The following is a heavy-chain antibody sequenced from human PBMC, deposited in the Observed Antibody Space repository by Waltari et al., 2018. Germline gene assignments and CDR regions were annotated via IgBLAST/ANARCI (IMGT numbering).Heavy chain of an antibody. J-gene: IGHJ4*02. CDR2: IYTSGST. Sequence: QVQLQESGPGLVKPSQTLSLTCTVSGGSISSGSYYWRWIRQPAGKGLEWIGYIYTSGSTNYNPSLKSRVTISVDTSKNQFSLKLSSVTAADTAVYYCARDVGLSSGWYYFDYWGQGTLVTVSS. CDR1: GGSISSGSYY. V-gene: IGHV4-61*09. D-gene: IGHD6-19*01. CDR3: ARDVGLSSGWYYFDY.